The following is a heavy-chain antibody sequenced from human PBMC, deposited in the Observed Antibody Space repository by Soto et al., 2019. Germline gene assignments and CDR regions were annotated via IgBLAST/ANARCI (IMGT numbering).Heavy chain of an antibody. J-gene: IGHJ6*03. D-gene: IGHD2-2*01. CDR3: AKIYVPARVVVPAAKDYMDV. CDR2: LYYSGST. CDR1: GGSIISSNYY. Sequence: PSETLSLTCTVSGGSIISSNYYWGWIRQPPGKGLEWIGSLYYSGSTYYNPSLKSRVTTSVDTSKNQFSLKLSSVTAADTAVYYCAKIYVPARVVVPAAKDYMDVGGKGTTVTVSS. V-gene: IGHV4-39*01.